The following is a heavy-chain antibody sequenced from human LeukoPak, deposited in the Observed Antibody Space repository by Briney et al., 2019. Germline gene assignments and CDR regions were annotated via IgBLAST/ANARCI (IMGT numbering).Heavy chain of an antibody. CDR3: ARCHSSGWYFYYYGMDV. J-gene: IGHJ6*02. V-gene: IGHV4-61*02. CDR1: GGSISSGSYY. CDR2: IYTSGST. D-gene: IGHD6-19*01. Sequence: SQTLSLTCTVSGGSISSGSYYWSWIRQPAGKGLEWIGRIYTSGSTNYNPSLKSRVTISVDTSKNQFSLKLSSVTAADTAVYCCARCHSSGWYFYYYGMDVWGQGTTVTVSS.